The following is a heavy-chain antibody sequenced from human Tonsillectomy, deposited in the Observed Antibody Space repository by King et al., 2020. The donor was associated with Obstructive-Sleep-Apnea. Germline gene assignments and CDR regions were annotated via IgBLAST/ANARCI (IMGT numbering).Heavy chain of an antibody. Sequence: VQLQESGPGLVKPSETLSLTCAVSGGSVSSHYWSWIRQPPGRGLEWIGYIYYNGGTNYSPSLKSRVAMSVDTSKNQFSLRLSSVTAADTAVYYCARGRLIAAAGIDWGQGTLVTVSS. CDR1: GGSVSSHY. V-gene: IGHV4-59*02. J-gene: IGHJ4*02. CDR3: ARGRLIAAAGID. D-gene: IGHD6-13*01. CDR2: IYYNGGT.